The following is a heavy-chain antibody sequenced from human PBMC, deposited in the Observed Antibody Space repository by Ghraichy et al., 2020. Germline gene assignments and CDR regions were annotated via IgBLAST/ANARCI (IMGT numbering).Heavy chain of an antibody. J-gene: IGHJ4*02. CDR3: ARGRGGYCSGGSCYSGDY. V-gene: IGHV3-11*06. CDR1: GFTFSDHY. D-gene: IGHD2-15*01. CDR2: ISSSSYT. Sequence: GGSLRLSCAASGFTFSDHYMSWIRQAPGKGLEWVSHISSSSYTSYADSVKGRFTISRDNAKKSLYLQMNSLRAEDTAVYYCARGRGGYCSGGSCYSGDYWGQGTLVTVSS.